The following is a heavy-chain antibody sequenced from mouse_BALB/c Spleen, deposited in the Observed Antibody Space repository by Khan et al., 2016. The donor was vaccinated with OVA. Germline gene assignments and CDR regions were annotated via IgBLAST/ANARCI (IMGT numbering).Heavy chain of an antibody. D-gene: IGHD2-1*01. CDR3: AREGYYGNYRAWFAY. CDR1: GYTFTTYY. Sequence: QVQLQQSGPELVKPGTSVRISCKASGYTFTTYYINWVKQRPGQGLEWIGWIYPGDVNTKYNEKFKGKATLTADKSSSTAYMQLSRLTSDDSAVDFCAREGYYGNYRAWFAYWGQGTLVTVSA. J-gene: IGHJ3*01. CDR2: IYPGDVNT. V-gene: IGHV1S56*01.